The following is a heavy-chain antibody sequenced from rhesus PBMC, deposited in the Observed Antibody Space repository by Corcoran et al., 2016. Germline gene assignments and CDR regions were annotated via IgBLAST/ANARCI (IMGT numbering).Heavy chain of an antibody. Sequence: QVQLQESGPGLVKPSETLSLTCAVSGGSITSNYWIWIRQSPGKGLEWIGYNHGGRGSTSYPPALKGRVSFSRDPSKNQLSLSLSSVAAADTAVYSCARLVAGSGLDAWGQGVVVTVSS. D-gene: IGHD6-37*01. J-gene: IGHJ6*01. CDR1: GGSITSNY. CDR3: ARLVAGSGLDA. CDR2: NHGGRGST. V-gene: IGHV4-147*01.